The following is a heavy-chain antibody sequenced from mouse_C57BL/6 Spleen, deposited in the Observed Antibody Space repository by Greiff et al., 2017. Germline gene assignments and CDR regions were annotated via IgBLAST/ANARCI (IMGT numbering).Heavy chain of an antibody. Sequence: EVQLQQSGPELVKPGASVKISCKASGYTFTDYYMNWVKQSHGKSLEWIGDINPNNGGTSYNQKFKGKATLTVDKSSSTAYMELRSLTSEDSAVYYCARSNGNSYYAMDYWGQGTSVTVSS. CDR2: INPNNGGT. J-gene: IGHJ4*01. CDR1: GYTFTDYY. D-gene: IGHD2-1*01. V-gene: IGHV1-26*01. CDR3: ARSNGNSYYAMDY.